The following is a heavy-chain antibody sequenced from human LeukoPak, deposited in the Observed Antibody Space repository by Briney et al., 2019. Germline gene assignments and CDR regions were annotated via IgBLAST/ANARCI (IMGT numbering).Heavy chain of an antibody. CDR2: TYCSGST. Sequence: SETLSLTCTVSGGSISSYYWSWIRQPPGKGLEWIGYTYCSGSTNYNPSLKSRVTISVDTSKNQFSLKLSSVTAADTAVYYCASRRYYDFWSGPSGAFDIWGQGTMVTVSS. J-gene: IGHJ3*02. V-gene: IGHV4-59*01. CDR3: ASRRYYDFWSGPSGAFDI. CDR1: GGSISSYY. D-gene: IGHD3-3*01.